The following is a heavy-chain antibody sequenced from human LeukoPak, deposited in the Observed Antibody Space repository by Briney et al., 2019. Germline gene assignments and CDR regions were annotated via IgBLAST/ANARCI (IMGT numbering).Heavy chain of an antibody. V-gene: IGHV1-69*13. J-gene: IGHJ6*02. CDR3: ATDLTTMVRGVLYYYGMDV. CDR2: IIPMFGTA. D-gene: IGHD3-10*01. Sequence: GASVKVSCKASGGTFSNYAISWVRQAPGQGLEWKGGIIPMFGTANYAQKFQGRVTITADESTSTGYMELSSLRSGDTAVYYCATDLTTMVRGVLYYYGMDVWGQGTTVTISS. CDR1: GGTFSNYA.